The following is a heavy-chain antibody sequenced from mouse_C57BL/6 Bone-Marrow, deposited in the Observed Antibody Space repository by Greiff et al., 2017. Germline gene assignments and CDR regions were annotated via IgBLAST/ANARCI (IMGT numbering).Heavy chain of an antibody. CDR2: INPYNGDT. V-gene: IGHV1-20*01. D-gene: IGHD2-4*01. CDR3: AREGYYDYPYWYFDV. J-gene: IGHJ1*03. CDR1: GYSFTGYF. Sequence: DVQLVESGPELVKPGDSVKISCKASGYSFTGYFMNWVMQSHGKSLEWIGRINPYNGDTFYNQKFKGKATLTVDKSSSTAHMELRSLTSEDSAVYYCAREGYYDYPYWYFDVWGTGTTVTVSS.